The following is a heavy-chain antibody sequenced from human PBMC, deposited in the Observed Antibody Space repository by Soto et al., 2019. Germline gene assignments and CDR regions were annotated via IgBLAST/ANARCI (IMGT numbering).Heavy chain of an antibody. Sequence: EVQLLESGGGLVQPGGSLRLSCVGSGFTFSSYDMTWVRQAPGKGLEWVSSFCFYGRRDYTYYADSVQGRFTISRDNFRSTVYLQMDNLRVEDTAVYYCAKSLENDHGGPKDPWGKGTLVTVSS. CDR2: FCFYGRRDYT. CDR1: GFTFSSYD. D-gene: IGHD1-1*01. CDR3: AKSLENDHGGPKDP. J-gene: IGHJ5*02. V-gene: IGHV3-23*01.